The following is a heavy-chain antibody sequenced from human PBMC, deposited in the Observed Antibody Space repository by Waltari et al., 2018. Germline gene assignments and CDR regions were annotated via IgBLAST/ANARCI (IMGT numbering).Heavy chain of an antibody. V-gene: IGHV1-8*03. CDR2: LDPNSGDT. CDR1: GYTLPSYD. J-gene: IGHJ6*02. CDR3: AREAYNFLTGYGYYGVDV. Sequence: QVQLVQSGAEVKKPGVSVTVSCKASGYTLPSYDINWVRQVTGQGLEWMGWLDPNSGDTCYAQKFQCRVTITRNTSISTAYMELSSLRSEDTAVYYCAREAYNFLTGYGYYGVDVWGQGTTVTVSS. D-gene: IGHD3-9*01.